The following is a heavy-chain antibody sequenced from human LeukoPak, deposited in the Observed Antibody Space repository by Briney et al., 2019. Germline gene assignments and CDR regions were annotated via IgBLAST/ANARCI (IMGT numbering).Heavy chain of an antibody. Sequence: ASVKVSCKASGYTFTGCYMHWVRQAPGQGLEWMGWINPNSGGTNYAQKFQGRVTMTRDTSISTAYMELSRLRSDDTAVYYCARAIPYYYDSSKDWGQGTLVAVSS. CDR1: GYTFTGCY. J-gene: IGHJ4*02. V-gene: IGHV1-2*02. D-gene: IGHD3-22*01. CDR2: INPNSGGT. CDR3: ARAIPYYYDSSKD.